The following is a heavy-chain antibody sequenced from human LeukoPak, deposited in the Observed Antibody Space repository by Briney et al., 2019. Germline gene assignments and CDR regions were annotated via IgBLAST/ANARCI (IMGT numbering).Heavy chain of an antibody. CDR1: GFTFSSYA. CDR2: ISCNWGST. V-gene: IGHV3-64*01. J-gene: IGHJ4*02. Sequence: HPGWSLRLSCAASGFTFSSYAMHWVRQAPGKGLEYVSAISCNWGSTYYANSVKGRFTISRDNSKNTLYLQLRRLRAEDMAVYYCARGINPDYWGQGTLVTVSS. CDR3: ARGINPDY.